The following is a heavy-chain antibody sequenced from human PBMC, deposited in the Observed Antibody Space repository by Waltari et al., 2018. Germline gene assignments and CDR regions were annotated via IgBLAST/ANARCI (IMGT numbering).Heavy chain of an antibody. J-gene: IGHJ1*01. CDR3: AQSGSYLGGGEYCQH. D-gene: IGHD1-26*01. CDR2: IYYIGWT. Sequence: QLQLQESGPGLVKPSETLSLTCTVSGGSISSSSYYWGWIRQPPGKGLEWIGSIYYIGWTNYNPSHKSRVTISVETSKNQFSQKLSSVTAADTAVYYCAQSGSYLGGGEYCQHWGQGTLVTVSS. CDR1: GGSISSSSYY. V-gene: IGHV4-39*01.